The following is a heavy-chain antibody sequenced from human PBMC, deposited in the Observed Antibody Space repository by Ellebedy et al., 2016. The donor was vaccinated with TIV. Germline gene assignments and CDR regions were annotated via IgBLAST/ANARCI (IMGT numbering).Heavy chain of an antibody. V-gene: IGHV4-59*01. D-gene: IGHD4-17*01. CDR3: ARGPDYAKSGY. CDR1: GGSIGNYY. CDR2: SHYSGTT. Sequence: SETLSLTCTVSGGSIGNYYWNWIRQSPGKGLEWIGYSHYSGTTNYNPSLKSRVTVTVDTSKNQFSLKLTSVSAADTAVYYCARGPDYAKSGYWGQGTQVTVSS. J-gene: IGHJ4*02.